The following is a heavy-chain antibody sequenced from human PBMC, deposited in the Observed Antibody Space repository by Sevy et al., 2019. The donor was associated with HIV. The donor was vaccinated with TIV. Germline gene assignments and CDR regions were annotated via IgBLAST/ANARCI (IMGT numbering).Heavy chain of an antibody. Sequence: GGSLRLSCAASGFTFSSYAMNWVRQAPGKGLEWVSGLSGNGGSTNYADPVKGRFTISRDNSKNTLYLQMNSLRAEDTAIYYCAKDRVWELGDAFDIWGQGTMVTVSS. D-gene: IGHD1-26*01. J-gene: IGHJ3*02. CDR3: AKDRVWELGDAFDI. CDR1: GFTFSSYA. V-gene: IGHV3-23*01. CDR2: LSGNGGST.